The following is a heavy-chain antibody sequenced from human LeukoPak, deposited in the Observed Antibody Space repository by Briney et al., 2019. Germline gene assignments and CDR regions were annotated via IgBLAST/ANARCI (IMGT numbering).Heavy chain of an antibody. D-gene: IGHD2-21*02. J-gene: IGHJ4*02. V-gene: IGHV4-39*07. CDR1: GDSISSSSYY. CDR2: MSYSGRT. CDR3: ARGYCRDDICQVFPY. Sequence: SETLSLTCTVSGDSISSSSYYWGWIRQPPGKGLEWIGYMSYSGRTDYGPSLKSRVTMSVDTSKNQFSLKMSYVTAADTGVYYCARGYCRDDICQVFPYWGQGTLVTVSS.